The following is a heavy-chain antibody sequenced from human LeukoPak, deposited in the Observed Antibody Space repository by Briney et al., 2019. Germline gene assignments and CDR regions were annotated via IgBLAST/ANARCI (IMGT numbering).Heavy chain of an antibody. CDR1: GGSIQTYF. J-gene: IGHJ6*02. D-gene: IGHD2-21*01. CDR3: ARDRLMGHIDSKYGVDV. Sequence: SETLSLTCSVSGGSIQTYFWSWIRRPAGKGLEWIGRTHSNGSTTYNPSLKSRVSMSVDPSKNQFSLKIDSVTASDTAVYYCARDRLMGHIDSKYGVDVWGQGTTVTVSS. CDR2: THSNGST. V-gene: IGHV4-4*07.